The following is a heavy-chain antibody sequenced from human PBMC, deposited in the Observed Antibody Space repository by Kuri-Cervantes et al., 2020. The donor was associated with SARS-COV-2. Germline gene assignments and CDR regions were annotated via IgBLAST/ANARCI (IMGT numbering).Heavy chain of an antibody. CDR2: IYYSGST. CDR3: ARQVYSSSWYCDY. CDR1: GGSISSSSYY. J-gene: IGHJ4*02. V-gene: IGHV4-39*01. Sequence: GSLRLSCTVSGGSISSSSYYWGWIRQPPGKGLEWIGSIYYSGSTYYNPSLKSRVTISVDTSKNQFSLKLSSVTAADTAVYYCARQVYSSSWYCDYWGQGTLVTVSS. D-gene: IGHD6-13*01.